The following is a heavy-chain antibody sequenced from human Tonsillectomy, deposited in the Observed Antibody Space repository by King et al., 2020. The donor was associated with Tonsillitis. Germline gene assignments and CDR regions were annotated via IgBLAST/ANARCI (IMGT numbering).Heavy chain of an antibody. CDR1: GFTFSSYS. J-gene: IGHJ4*02. D-gene: IGHD1-26*01. Sequence: VQLVESGGGLVQPGGSLRLSCAASGFTFSSYSMNWVRQAPGKGLEWVSYISSSSSTIYYADSVKGRFTISRDNAKNSLYLQMNSLRAEDTAVYYCARSRYEWEPVYYFDYWGQGTLVTVSS. V-gene: IGHV3-48*01. CDR3: ARSRYEWEPVYYFDY. CDR2: ISSSSSTI.